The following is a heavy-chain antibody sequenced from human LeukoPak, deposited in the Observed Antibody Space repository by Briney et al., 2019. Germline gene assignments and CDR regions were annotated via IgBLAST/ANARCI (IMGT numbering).Heavy chain of an antibody. D-gene: IGHD7-27*01. CDR2: IRDSGSEM. J-gene: IGHJ4*02. CDR1: GFTFKTEP. Sequence: PGGSLRLSCATSGFTFKTEPMNWVRQAPGKGLEWLSNIRDSGSEMYYAESVRGRFTISRDNGKNSLFLQMNSLRVEDTAVYYCVRDQNWAFDSWGPGTQVTVSS. V-gene: IGHV3-48*01. CDR3: VRDQNWAFDS.